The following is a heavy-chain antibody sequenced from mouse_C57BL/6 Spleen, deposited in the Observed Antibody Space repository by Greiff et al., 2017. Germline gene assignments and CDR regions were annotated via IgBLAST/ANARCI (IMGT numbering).Heavy chain of an antibody. Sequence: LVESGAELVRPGASVKLSCTASGFNIKDDYMHWVKQRPEQGLEWIGWIDPENGDTEYASKFQGKATITADTSSNTAYLQLSSLTSEDTAVYYCTTGWDSLFDYWGQGTTLTVSS. J-gene: IGHJ2*01. CDR2: IDPENGDT. D-gene: IGHD4-1*01. V-gene: IGHV14-4*01. CDR3: TTGWDSLFDY. CDR1: GFNIKDDY.